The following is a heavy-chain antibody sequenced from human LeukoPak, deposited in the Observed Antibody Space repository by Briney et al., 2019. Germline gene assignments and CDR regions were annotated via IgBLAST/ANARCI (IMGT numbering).Heavy chain of an antibody. CDR3: AREQYSSSSFY. CDR1: GFTFSTYW. D-gene: IGHD6-6*01. J-gene: IGHJ4*02. CDR2: IKQDGSEK. V-gene: IGHV3-7*01. Sequence: GGSLRLSCAASGFTFSTYWMSWVRQAPGKGLEWVANIKQDGSEKYYVDSVKGRFTISRDNAKNSLYLQMNSLRAEDTAVYYCAREQYSSSSFYWGQGTLVTVSS.